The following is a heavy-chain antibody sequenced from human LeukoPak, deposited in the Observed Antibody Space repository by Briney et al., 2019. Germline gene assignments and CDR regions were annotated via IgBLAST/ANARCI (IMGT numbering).Heavy chain of an antibody. Sequence: ASVKVSCKASGYTFTSYGIRWVRQAPGQGLEWMGWISAYNGNTNYAQKLQGRVTMTTDTSTSTAYMELRSLRSDDTAVYYCARVPPLGYCSSTSCYAFADWFDPWGQGTLVTVSS. D-gene: IGHD2-2*01. V-gene: IGHV1-18*01. CDR1: GYTFTSYG. J-gene: IGHJ5*02. CDR2: ISAYNGNT. CDR3: ARVPPLGYCSSTSCYAFADWFDP.